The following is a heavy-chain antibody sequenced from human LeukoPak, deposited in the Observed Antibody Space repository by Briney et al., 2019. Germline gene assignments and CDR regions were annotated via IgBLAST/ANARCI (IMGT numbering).Heavy chain of an antibody. CDR2: ISWNSGSI. Sequence: GRSLRLSCAASGFTFDDYAMHWVRQAPGKGLEWVSGISWNSGSIGYADSVKGRFTISRDNAKNSLYLQMNSLRAEDPAVYYCSGTVSGSSDFDYWGQGTLVTVSS. J-gene: IGHJ4*02. CDR1: GFTFDDYA. V-gene: IGHV3-9*01. CDR3: SGTVSGSSDFDY. D-gene: IGHD1-26*01.